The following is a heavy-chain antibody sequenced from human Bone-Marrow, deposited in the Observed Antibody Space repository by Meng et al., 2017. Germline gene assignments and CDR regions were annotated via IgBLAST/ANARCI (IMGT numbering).Heavy chain of an antibody. J-gene: IGHJ3*02. Sequence: SVNVSFKASGCTFSSYAISWVRQAPGQGLAWMGGINPIVGTANYAQKFQGRVTIPADKSTSTAYMELSSLRSEDTAVYYCALDFIARDYLVELQPGHDIVDAFDIWGQGTMVTVSS. D-gene: IGHD1-26*01. CDR3: ALDFIARDYLVELQPGHDIVDAFDI. CDR2: INPIVGTA. CDR1: GCTFSSYA. V-gene: IGHV1-69*06.